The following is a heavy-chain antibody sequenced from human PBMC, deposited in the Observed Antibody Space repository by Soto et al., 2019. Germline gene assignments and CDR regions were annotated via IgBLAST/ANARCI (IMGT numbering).Heavy chain of an antibody. D-gene: IGHD3-10*01. CDR2: INSDGSST. V-gene: IGHV3-74*01. CDR1: GFTFSSYW. Sequence: EVQLVESGGGLVQPGGSLRLSCAASGFTFSSYWMHWVRQAPGKGLVWVSRINSDGSSTSYADSVKGRFTISRDNAKNTLYLQINSLRAEDRALYYCARALVSMVRGVGYWGQGTLVTVSS. J-gene: IGHJ4*02. CDR3: ARALVSMVRGVGY.